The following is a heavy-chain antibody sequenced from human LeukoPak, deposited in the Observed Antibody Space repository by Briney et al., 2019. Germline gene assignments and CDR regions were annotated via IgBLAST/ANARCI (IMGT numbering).Heavy chain of an antibody. CDR2: ISTGGST. D-gene: IGHD2-8*01. J-gene: IGHJ5*02. CDR1: GGSISNYY. V-gene: IGHV4-4*07. Sequence: KPSETLSLTCTVSGGSISNYYWSWIRQPAGKGLEWIGRISTGGSTNYNSSLKSRVTMSVDTSKNQFSLKLSSVTAADTAVYYCARTIGLMVYAGMLDWFDPWGQGTLVTLSS. CDR3: ARTIGLMVYAGMLDWFDP.